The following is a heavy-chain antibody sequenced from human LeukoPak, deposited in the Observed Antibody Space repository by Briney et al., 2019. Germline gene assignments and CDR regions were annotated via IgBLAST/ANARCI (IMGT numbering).Heavy chain of an antibody. Sequence: SDTLSLPCTVWGGPISIYHGRWIRQPPGKGLEGCGYLYYSGSTNSNPSLKSRVTISVDTSKNQFSLKLSSVTAAATAVYYCARVRLIRSGSYYGTPYYFDYWGQGTLVTVSS. CDR1: GGPISIYH. J-gene: IGHJ4*02. CDR3: ARVRLIRSGSYYGTPYYFDY. CDR2: LYYSGST. D-gene: IGHD3-10*01. V-gene: IGHV4-59*12.